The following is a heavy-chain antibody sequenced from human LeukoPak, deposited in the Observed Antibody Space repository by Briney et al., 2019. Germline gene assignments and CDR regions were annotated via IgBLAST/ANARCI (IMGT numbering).Heavy chain of an antibody. V-gene: IGHV1-8*01. CDR3: ARAGDSSGYHYYYYYYMDV. CDR2: MNPNRGNT. Sequence: ASVKVSCKASGYTFTSYDINWVRQATGQGLEWMGWMNPNRGNTGYAQKFQGRVTMTRNTSISTAYMELSSLRSEDTAVYYCARAGDSSGYHYYYYYYMDVWGKGTTVTVSS. J-gene: IGHJ6*03. CDR1: GYTFTSYD. D-gene: IGHD3-22*01.